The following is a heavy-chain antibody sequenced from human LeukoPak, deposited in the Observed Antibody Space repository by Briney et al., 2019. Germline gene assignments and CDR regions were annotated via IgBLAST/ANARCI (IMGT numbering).Heavy chain of an antibody. D-gene: IGHD3-3*01. CDR2: LNPNSGGT. V-gene: IGHV1-2*02. J-gene: IGHJ3*02. Sequence: XAPGQXLEWMGWLNPNSGGTNYAQKFQGRVTMTRDTSISTAYMELSRLRSDDTAIYYCARVWSGYYNDAFDMWGQGTMVTVSS. CDR3: ARVWSGYYNDAFDM.